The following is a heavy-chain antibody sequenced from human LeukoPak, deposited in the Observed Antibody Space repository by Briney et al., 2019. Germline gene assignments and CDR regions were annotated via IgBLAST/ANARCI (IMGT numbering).Heavy chain of an antibody. CDR3: ARVEQQLQVYDY. J-gene: IGHJ4*02. V-gene: IGHV4-34*01. D-gene: IGHD6-13*01. Sequence: SETLSLTCAVYGGSFSGYYWGWIRQPPGKGLEWIGEINRGGSTNYNPYLKSRATISIDTSRNYFSLKLTSVTAADTAVYYCARVEQQLQVYDYWGQGTLVTVSS. CDR2: INRGGST. CDR1: GGSFSGYY.